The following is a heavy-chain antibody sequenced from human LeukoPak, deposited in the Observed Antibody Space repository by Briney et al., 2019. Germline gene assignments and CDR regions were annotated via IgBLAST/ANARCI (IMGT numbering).Heavy chain of an antibody. CDR3: ARGGRGGSNHFDY. D-gene: IGHD1-26*01. CDR1: GYTFTTPG. V-gene: IGHV1-18*01. Sequence: ASVKVSCKASGYTFTTPGITWVRQAPGQGLEWMGWISGYNGNTKYGQDFQGRVTMTTDTSTTTAYMELRSLRSADTAVYYCARGGRGGSNHFDYWGQGTLVTVSS. CDR2: ISGYNGNT. J-gene: IGHJ4*02.